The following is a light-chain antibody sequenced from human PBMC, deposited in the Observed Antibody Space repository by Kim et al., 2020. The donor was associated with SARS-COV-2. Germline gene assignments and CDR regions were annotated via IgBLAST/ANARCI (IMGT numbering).Light chain of an antibody. V-gene: IGKV1-33*01. CDR2: HAS. Sequence: LSASVGDRVPITCQASHDITTYLNWYQQSAGTAPKLLIYHASNLETGVPSRFSGGGFGRHFTLPINSLQPEDIATYYCHQYVNVHNFGQGTKLEI. CDR3: HQYVNVHN. J-gene: IGKJ2*01. CDR1: HDITTY.